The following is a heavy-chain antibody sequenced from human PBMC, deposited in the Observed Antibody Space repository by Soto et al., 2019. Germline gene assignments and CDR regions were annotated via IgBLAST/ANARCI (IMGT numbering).Heavy chain of an antibody. CDR1: GGSISSYY. V-gene: IGHV4-59*08. CDR3: ARHLERITFGGVIVQYFDY. J-gene: IGHJ4*02. Sequence: SETLSLTCTVSGGSISSYYWSWIRQPPGKGLEWIGYIYYSGSTNYNPSLKSRVTISVDTSKNQFSLKLSSVTAADTAVYYCARHLERITFGGVIVQYFDYWGQGTLVTVSS. D-gene: IGHD3-16*02. CDR2: IYYSGST.